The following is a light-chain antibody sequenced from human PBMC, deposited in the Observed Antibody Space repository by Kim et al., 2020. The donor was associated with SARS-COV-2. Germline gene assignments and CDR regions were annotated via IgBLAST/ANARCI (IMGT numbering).Light chain of an antibody. CDR3: QQTYNAPYT. CDR1: VNTY. Sequence: VNTYLDWYRVKPGKAPHLLIFATSNLQSGVSSTFSGSGSGTEYTLTISSLQPEDFATYYCQQTYNAPYTFGQGTKLEI. CDR2: ATS. J-gene: IGKJ2*01. V-gene: IGKV1-39*01.